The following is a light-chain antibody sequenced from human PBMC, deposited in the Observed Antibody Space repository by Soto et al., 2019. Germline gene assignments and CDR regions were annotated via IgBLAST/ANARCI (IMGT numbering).Light chain of an antibody. V-gene: IGLV2-23*01. CDR2: EGT. J-gene: IGLJ1*01. CDR3: CSYARSRIDV. Sequence: QSVLTQPASVSGSPGQSINISCSESSSDIGSYDLVSWYQQCPGKAPKLLIYEGTKRPSGVSNRFSGSKSGNTASLTISGLQAEDEADYYCCSYARSRIDVFGSGTKLTVL. CDR1: SSDIGSYDL.